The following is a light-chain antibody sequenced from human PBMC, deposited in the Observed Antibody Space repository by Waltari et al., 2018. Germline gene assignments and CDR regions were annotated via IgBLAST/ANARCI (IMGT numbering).Light chain of an antibody. CDR3: ATWDNGLTAVV. Sequence: QSVLTQPPSMSAAPGQKVTISCSGSSSNIGNYYVSWYHQLPGAAPKLLIYDNNKRPSGMPDRFSASKSGMSATRDITGLQIGDEADYYCATWDNGLTAVVFGGGTKLTVL. J-gene: IGLJ2*01. CDR1: SSNIGNYY. CDR2: DNN. V-gene: IGLV1-51*01.